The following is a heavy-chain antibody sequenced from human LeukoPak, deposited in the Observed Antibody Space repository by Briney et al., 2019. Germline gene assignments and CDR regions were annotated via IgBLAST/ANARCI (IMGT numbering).Heavy chain of an antibody. D-gene: IGHD4-11*01. CDR3: VRDSQDYSNYYYYYYGMDV. J-gene: IGHJ6*02. V-gene: IGHV3-48*02. Sequence: GGSLRLSCAVSGFIFSSYWMNWVRQAPGKGLEWVSYISSSRSTIYYADSVKGRFTVSRDNSKNSLFLQMNTLRDEDTAVYYCVRDSQDYSNYYYYYYGMDVWGQGTTVTVSS. CDR1: GFIFSSYW. CDR2: ISSSRSTI.